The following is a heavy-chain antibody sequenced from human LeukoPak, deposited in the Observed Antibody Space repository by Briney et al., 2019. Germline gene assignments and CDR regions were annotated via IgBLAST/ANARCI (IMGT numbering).Heavy chain of an antibody. V-gene: IGHV4-30-2*01. CDR1: GGSISSGGYS. CDR2: IYHSGST. Sequence: PSETLSLTCAVSGGSISSGGYSWSWIRQPPGKGLEWIGYIYHSGSTYYNPSLKSRVTISVDRSKNQFSLKLSSVTAADTAVYYCARGNGWGFDYWGQGTLVTVSS. CDR3: ARGNGWGFDY. J-gene: IGHJ4*02. D-gene: IGHD6-19*01.